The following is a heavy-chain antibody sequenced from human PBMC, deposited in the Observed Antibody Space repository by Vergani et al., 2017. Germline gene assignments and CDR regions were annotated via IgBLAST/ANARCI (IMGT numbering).Heavy chain of an antibody. CDR3: ARGLYCSGGSCYRTVGWFDP. CDR2: IYPGDSDN. J-gene: IGHJ5*02. D-gene: IGHD2-15*01. CDR1: GYSFTSYW. V-gene: IGHV5-51*03. Sequence: EVQLVQSGAEVKKPGESLKISCKGSGYSFTSYWIGWVRQMPGKGLEWMGIIYPGDSDNRYSPSFQGQVTISADKSISTAYLQWSSLKASDTAMYYCARGLYCSGGSCYRTVGWFDPWGQGTLVTVSS.